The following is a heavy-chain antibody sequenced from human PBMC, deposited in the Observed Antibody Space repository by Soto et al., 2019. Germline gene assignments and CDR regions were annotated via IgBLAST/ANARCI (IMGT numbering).Heavy chain of an antibody. CDR1: GVSISAYY. D-gene: IGHD6-13*01. J-gene: IGHJ4*02. CDR2: IHSSEST. V-gene: IGHV4-4*07. Sequence: SVTLSLTCTVPGVSISAYYWTWIRQPAGKGLEWIGRIHSSESTKYNPSLMSRVTMSLDTSKNQFSLKLSSLTAADTAVYYCARALSAAAGLYFDYWGQGTLVTVSS. CDR3: ARALSAAAGLYFDY.